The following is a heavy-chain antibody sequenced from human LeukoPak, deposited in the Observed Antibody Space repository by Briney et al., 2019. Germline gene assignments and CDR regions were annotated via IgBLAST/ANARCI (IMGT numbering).Heavy chain of an antibody. Sequence: SETLSLTCTVSGESISGFYWNWIRQPPGKGLEWLGYIYYSGSTNYNPSLKSRVTISVDTSKNQFSLKLSSVTAADTAVYYCARERSYYYDSSGYYLSAFDIWGQGTMVTVSS. CDR2: IYYSGST. CDR3: ARERSYYYDSSGYYLSAFDI. D-gene: IGHD3-22*01. V-gene: IGHV4-59*12. J-gene: IGHJ3*02. CDR1: GESISGFY.